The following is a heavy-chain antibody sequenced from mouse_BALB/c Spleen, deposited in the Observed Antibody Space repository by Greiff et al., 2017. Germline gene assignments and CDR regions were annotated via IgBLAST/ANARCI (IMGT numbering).Heavy chain of an antibody. J-gene: IGHJ4*01. CDR2: ISSGGST. CDR1: GFTFSSYA. CDR3: ARGGDDYDGDYYAMDY. V-gene: IGHV5-6-5*01. D-gene: IGHD2-4*01. Sequence: EVQGVESGGGLVKPGGSLKLSCAASGFTFSSYAMSWVRQTPEKRLEWVASISSGGSTYYPDSVKGRFTISRDNARNILYLQMSSLRSEDTAMYYCARGGDDYDGDYYAMDYWGQGTSVTVSS.